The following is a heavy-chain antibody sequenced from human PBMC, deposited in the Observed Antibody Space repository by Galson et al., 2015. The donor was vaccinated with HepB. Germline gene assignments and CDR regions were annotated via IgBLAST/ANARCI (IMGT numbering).Heavy chain of an antibody. CDR1: GFSFTRYA. D-gene: IGHD2-15*01. V-gene: IGHV3-23*01. J-gene: IGHJ4*02. CDR3: AKDGIMVANNPYHFHY. CDR2: ITSSGGNS. Sequence: SLRLSCAASGFSFTRYAMTWVRQAPGKGLEWVSSITSSGGNSYYTDSVKGRFTVSRDNSKNTLLLQLNSLRAEDTAMYFCAKDGIMVANNPYHFHYWGQGTLGTVPS.